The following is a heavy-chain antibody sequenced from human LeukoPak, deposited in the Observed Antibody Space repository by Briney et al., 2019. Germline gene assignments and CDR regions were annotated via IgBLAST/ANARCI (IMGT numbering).Heavy chain of an antibody. CDR3: AAAAADLRVTYYYYYMDV. J-gene: IGHJ6*03. V-gene: IGHV1-69*05. CDR2: IIPIFGTA. Sequence: GASVKVSCKASGYTFTSYGISWVRQAPGQGLEWMGGIIPIFGTANYAQKFQGRVTITTDESTSTAYMELSSLRSEDTAVYYCAAAAADLRVTYYYYYMDVWGKGTTVTVSS. D-gene: IGHD6-13*01. CDR1: GYTFTSYG.